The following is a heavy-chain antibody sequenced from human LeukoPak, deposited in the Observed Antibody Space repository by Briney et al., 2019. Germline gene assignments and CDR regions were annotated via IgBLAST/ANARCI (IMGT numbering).Heavy chain of an antibody. V-gene: IGHV3-21*04. CDR2: IYSGSDYI. CDR1: GFTFSSYW. CDR3: ARSQWNPGKTTQTT. D-gene: IGHD1-1*01. J-gene: IGHJ5*02. Sequence: PGGSLRLSCAASGFTFSSYWMNWARQAPGKGLEWVSLIYSGSDYIYYADSVKGRFTISRDNAKNSLYLQMNSLRAEDTAVYYCARSQWNPGKTTQTTWGQGTLVTVSS.